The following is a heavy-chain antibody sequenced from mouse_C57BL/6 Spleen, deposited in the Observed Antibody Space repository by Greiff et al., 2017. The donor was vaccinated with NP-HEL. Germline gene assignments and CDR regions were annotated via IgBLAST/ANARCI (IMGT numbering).Heavy chain of an antibody. Sequence: EVKLVESVAELVRPGASVKLSCTASGFNIKNTYMHWVKQRPEQGLEWIGRIDPANGNTKYAPKFQGKATITADTSSNTAYLQLSSLTSEDTAIYYCARGSSPYYYAMDYWGQRTSVTVSS. J-gene: IGHJ4*01. D-gene: IGHD1-1*01. V-gene: IGHV14-3*01. CDR1: GFNIKNTY. CDR2: IDPANGNT. CDR3: ARGSSPYYYAMDY.